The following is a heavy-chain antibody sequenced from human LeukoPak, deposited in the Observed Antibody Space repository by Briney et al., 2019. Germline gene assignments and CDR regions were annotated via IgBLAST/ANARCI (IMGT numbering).Heavy chain of an antibody. CDR1: GGSISSSSYY. D-gene: IGHD1-26*01. Sequence: SETLCLTCTVSGGSISSSSYYWGWIRQPPGKGLEWIGTINYSGSTYYNPSLKSRVTISVDTSRNQFSLNLSSVTAADTAVYYCARAQPAWEATDAFDIWGQGTMVTVSS. J-gene: IGHJ3*02. V-gene: IGHV4-39*07. CDR3: ARAQPAWEATDAFDI. CDR2: INYSGST.